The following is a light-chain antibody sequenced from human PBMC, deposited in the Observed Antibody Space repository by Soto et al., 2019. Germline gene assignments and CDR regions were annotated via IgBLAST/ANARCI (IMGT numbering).Light chain of an antibody. CDR3: QQRSDWPPWT. CDR1: QSISSY. CDR2: DAS. Sequence: EIVLTQSPATLSLSPGEGATLSCRASQSISSYLAWYQQKPGQAPRLLIYDASSRATGIPARFSGSGSGTDFTLTISSLGPEDFAVYYCQQRSDWPPWTFGQGTKVEIK. J-gene: IGKJ1*01. V-gene: IGKV3-11*01.